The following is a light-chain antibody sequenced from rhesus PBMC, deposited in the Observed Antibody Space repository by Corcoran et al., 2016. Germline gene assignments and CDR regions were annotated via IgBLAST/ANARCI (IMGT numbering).Light chain of an antibody. Sequence: EIVMTQSPATLALSPGERATLSCRASQNVGSSLVWYQQKPGQAPRLLLYGASSRAPGIPDRYSGSGSGTDFTLTISSLEPEDVAVYYCLQLSNWPRTFGQGTKVEIK. V-gene: IGKV3-24*04. CDR1: QNVGSS. CDR3: LQLSNWPRT. CDR2: GAS. J-gene: IGKJ1*01.